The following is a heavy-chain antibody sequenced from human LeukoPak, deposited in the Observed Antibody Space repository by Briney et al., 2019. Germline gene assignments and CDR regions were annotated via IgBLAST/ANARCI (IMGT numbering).Heavy chain of an antibody. CDR1: GFTFSSYG. CDR3: AKVMVTYYYDSSGYHGVDY. CDR2: IRYDGSNK. J-gene: IGHJ4*02. D-gene: IGHD3-22*01. Sequence: PGGSLRLSCAASGFTFSSYGMHWVRQAPGKGLEWVAFIRYDGSNKYYADSVKGRFTISRDNSKNTLYLQMNSLRAEDTAVYYCAKVMVTYYYDSSGYHGVDYWGQGTLVTVSS. V-gene: IGHV3-30*02.